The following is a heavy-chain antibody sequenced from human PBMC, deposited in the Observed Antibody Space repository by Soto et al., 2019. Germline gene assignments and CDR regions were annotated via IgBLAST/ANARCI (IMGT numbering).Heavy chain of an antibody. CDR1: GFTFDDYA. J-gene: IGHJ3*02. CDR3: AKDKGYSGYDAFDI. V-gene: IGHV3-43D*03. D-gene: IGHD5-12*01. Sequence: GGSLRLSCAASGFTFDDYAMHWVRQAPGKGLEWVSLISCDGGSTYYADSVKGRFTISRDNSKNSLYLQMNSLRAEDTALYYCAKDKGYSGYDAFDIWGQGTMVTVSS. CDR2: ISCDGGST.